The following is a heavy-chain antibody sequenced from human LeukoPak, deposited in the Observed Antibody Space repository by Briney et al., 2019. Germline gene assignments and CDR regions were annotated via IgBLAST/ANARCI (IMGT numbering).Heavy chain of an antibody. J-gene: IGHJ4*02. Sequence: GESLKISCKGSAYSFTSYWIGWVRQMPGKGLEWMGSIYPGDSDTSYSPSFQRQVTISADKSNRTTHLQWTILTASAAATYYCAXXXAGTLVGGGIDYWGQGTLVTVSS. V-gene: IGHV5-51*01. CDR1: AYSFTSYW. D-gene: IGHD6-13*01. CDR2: IYPGDSDT. CDR3: AXXXAGTLVGGGIDY.